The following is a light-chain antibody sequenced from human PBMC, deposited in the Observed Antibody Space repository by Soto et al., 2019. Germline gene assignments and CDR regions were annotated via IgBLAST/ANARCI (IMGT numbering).Light chain of an antibody. V-gene: IGLV6-57*04. CDR3: QSYDSRNHVV. Sequence: NFMLTQPHSVSESPGRTVTISCTRSSGSIASNYVQWYQQRPGSAPIIVIYEDNQRPSGVPDWFSGSIDSSSNSASLTISGLKTEDEADYYCQSYDSRNHVVFGGGTKLTVL. CDR1: SGSIASNY. CDR2: EDN. J-gene: IGLJ2*01.